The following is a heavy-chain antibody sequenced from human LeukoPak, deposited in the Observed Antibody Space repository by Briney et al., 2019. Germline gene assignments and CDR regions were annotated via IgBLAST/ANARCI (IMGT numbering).Heavy chain of an antibody. CDR3: ARDRGDY. V-gene: IGHV3-66*01. D-gene: IGHD5-24*01. Sequence: GGSLRLSCAASGLTVSSNYMNWVRQAPGKGLEWVSIIYSGGSTYYADSVKDRFTVSRDNSKNTVFLQMNNLRAEDTAVYYCARDRGDYWGQGTLVTVSS. CDR1: GLTVSSNY. J-gene: IGHJ4*02. CDR2: IYSGGST.